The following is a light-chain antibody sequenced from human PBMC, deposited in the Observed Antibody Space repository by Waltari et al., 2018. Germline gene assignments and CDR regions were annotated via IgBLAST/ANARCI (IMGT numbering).Light chain of an antibody. Sequence: ELVLTQSLATLSLSLGERAPLSSRASQGVSNYLAWYQQKPGQAPRHLNYDASNRAAGIPARFSGSEPGTDFTLTISGQEPEDFAVYYCQQRSNWLTFGGGAKGESK. CDR1: QGVSNY. V-gene: IGKV3D-11*01. CDR3: QQRSNWLT. CDR2: DAS. J-gene: IGKJ4*01.